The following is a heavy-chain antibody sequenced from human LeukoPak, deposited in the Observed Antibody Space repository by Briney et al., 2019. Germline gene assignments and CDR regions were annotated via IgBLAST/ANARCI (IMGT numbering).Heavy chain of an antibody. CDR1: GYTFTGYY. J-gene: IGHJ4*02. D-gene: IGHD6-19*01. CDR2: INPNSGGT. Sequence: ASVKVSCKASGYTFTGYYMHWVRQAPGQGLEWMGWINPNSGGTNYAQKFQGRVTMTRDTSISTAYMELSRLRSDDTAVYYCARDRSIAVALAKQLSFDYWGQGTLVTASS. V-gene: IGHV1-2*02. CDR3: ARDRSIAVALAKQLSFDY.